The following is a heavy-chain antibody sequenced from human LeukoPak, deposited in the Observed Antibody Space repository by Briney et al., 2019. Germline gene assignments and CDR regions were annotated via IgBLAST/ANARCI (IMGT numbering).Heavy chain of an antibody. CDR3: ARGGGYCSGGSCYSDPNYYFDY. Sequence: ASVKVSCKASGYTFTSYDINWVRQATGQGLEWMGWMNPNSGNTGYAQKFQGRVTMTRNTSISTAYMELSSLRSEDTAVYYCARGGGYCSGGSCYSDPNYYFDYWGQGTLVTVSS. J-gene: IGHJ4*02. CDR1: GYTFTSYD. D-gene: IGHD2-15*01. V-gene: IGHV1-8*01. CDR2: MNPNSGNT.